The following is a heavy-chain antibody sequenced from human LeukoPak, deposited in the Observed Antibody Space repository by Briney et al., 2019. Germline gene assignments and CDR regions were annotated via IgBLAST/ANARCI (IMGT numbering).Heavy chain of an antibody. Sequence: PGGSLRLSCAATGFTFSDYYMTWIRQAPGKGLECVSYISSTGDRIYYADSVKGRFTIPRDNAKNSLSLQMNSLRAEDTAVYYCARVYDFWSGYYLDYWGQGALVTVSS. CDR2: ISSTGDRI. D-gene: IGHD3-3*01. V-gene: IGHV3-11*04. CDR1: GFTFSDYY. CDR3: ARVYDFWSGYYLDY. J-gene: IGHJ4*02.